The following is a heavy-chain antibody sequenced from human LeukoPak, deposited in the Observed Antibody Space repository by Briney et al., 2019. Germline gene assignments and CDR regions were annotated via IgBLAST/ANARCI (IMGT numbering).Heavy chain of an antibody. V-gene: IGHV4-59*01. CDR3: ARGGRIPMDV. CDR2: IYYSGST. CDR1: GGSISSYY. Sequence: SETLSITCTVSGGSISSYYWSWIRQPPGKGLEWIGYIYYSGSTNYNPSLKSRVTISVDTSKNQFSLKLSSVTAADTAVYYCARGGRIPMDVWGQGTTVTVSS. D-gene: IGHD2-21*01. J-gene: IGHJ6*02.